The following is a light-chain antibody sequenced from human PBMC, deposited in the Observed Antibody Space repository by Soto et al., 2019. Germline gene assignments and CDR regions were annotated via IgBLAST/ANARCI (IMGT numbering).Light chain of an antibody. CDR1: QSVSSN. J-gene: IGKJ1*01. CDR3: QQYNNWPPCT. V-gene: IGKV3-15*01. Sequence: EIVMTQSPATLSVSAGERATLSCRASQSVSSNLAWYQQKPGQAPRLLIHGASTRATGIPARFSGSGSGTEFTHTISSLQSEDFAVYYCQQYNNWPPCTFGQGTKVEIK. CDR2: GAS.